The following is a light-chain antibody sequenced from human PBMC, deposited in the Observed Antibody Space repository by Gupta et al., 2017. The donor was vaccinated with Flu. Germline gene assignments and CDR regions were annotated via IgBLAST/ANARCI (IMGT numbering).Light chain of an antibody. CDR2: EAS. CDR1: QGVYSNF. CDR3: QHWCSIPFT. Sequence: DTLFLSPGDRDTLSCRARQGVYSNFLAWYQQKPGQAPRLLMSEASYRADGIPDRFSGSGSGTEFTLTISRLEPGDVAVYYCQHWCSIPFTFGHGTKVDIK. J-gene: IGKJ3*01. V-gene: IGKV3-20*01.